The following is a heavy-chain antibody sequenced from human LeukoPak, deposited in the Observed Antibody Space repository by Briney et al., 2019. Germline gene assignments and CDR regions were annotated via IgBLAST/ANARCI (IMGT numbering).Heavy chain of an antibody. CDR3: ARVYGDVGNWFDP. V-gene: IGHV5-51*01. Sequence: GESLKISCKGSGYSFTSYWIGWVRQMPGKGLEWMGIIYPGDSDTRYSPSFQGQVTISADKSISTAYLQRSSLKASDTAMYYCARVYGDVGNWFDPWGQGTLVTVSS. CDR2: IYPGDSDT. D-gene: IGHD4-17*01. J-gene: IGHJ5*02. CDR1: GYSFTSYW.